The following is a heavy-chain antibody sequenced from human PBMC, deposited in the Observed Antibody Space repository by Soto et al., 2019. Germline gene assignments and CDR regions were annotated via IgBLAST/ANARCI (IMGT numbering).Heavy chain of an antibody. V-gene: IGHV4-39*01. CDR1: GGSISSSSYY. CDR3: ARRGSGSYSDY. J-gene: IGHJ4*02. D-gene: IGHD3-10*01. CDR2: IYYSGST. Sequence: PSETLSLTCTVSGGSISSSSYYWGWIRQPPGKGLEWIGSIYYSGSTYYNPSLKSRVTISVDTSKNQFSLKLSSVTAADTAVYYCARRGSGSYSDYWGQGTLVTGSS.